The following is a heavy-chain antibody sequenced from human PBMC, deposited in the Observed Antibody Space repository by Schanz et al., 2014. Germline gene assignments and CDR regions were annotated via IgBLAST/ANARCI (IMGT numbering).Heavy chain of an antibody. CDR3: VSQTGSPNY. D-gene: IGHD6-13*01. CDR2: IYIGGNT. V-gene: IGHV3-66*04. J-gene: IGHJ4*02. Sequence: EVQLVESGGGLVQPGGSLRLSCAASGFSVGNKYMNWVRQAPGKGLEWVSFIYIGGNTYYADSVKGRFTISRDNAKNSLYLQMNSLRAEDTAVYFCVSQTGSPNYWGQGTLVNVSS. CDR1: GFSVGNKY.